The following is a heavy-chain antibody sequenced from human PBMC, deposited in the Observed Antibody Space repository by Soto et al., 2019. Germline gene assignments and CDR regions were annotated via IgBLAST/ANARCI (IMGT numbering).Heavy chain of an antibody. Sequence: PGGSLRLSCAASRFTLRNYGISWVRQAPGKGLEWVSGFSTDGGTQYADSVKGRFTISRDNSKNIVYLHMNSLRVEDTAVYFCAKVDWEIVDYWGQGTQVTVSS. CDR1: RFTLRNYG. CDR2: FSTDGGT. CDR3: AKVDWEIVDY. D-gene: IGHD3-9*01. J-gene: IGHJ4*02. V-gene: IGHV3-23*01.